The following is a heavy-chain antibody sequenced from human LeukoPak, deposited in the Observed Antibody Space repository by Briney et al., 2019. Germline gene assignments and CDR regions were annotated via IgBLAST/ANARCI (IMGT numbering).Heavy chain of an antibody. Sequence: GGSLRLSCTVSGFTFDDYAMHWVRHTPGKGLEWVAGITWNRDNIGYADSVKGRFTISRDNAKNSLYLQMNSLRAEDTALYYCAKGGSGSYYTPGDYWGQGTLVTVSS. CDR1: GFTFDDYA. CDR3: AKGGSGSYYTPGDY. CDR2: ITWNRDNI. V-gene: IGHV3-9*01. J-gene: IGHJ4*02. D-gene: IGHD3-10*01.